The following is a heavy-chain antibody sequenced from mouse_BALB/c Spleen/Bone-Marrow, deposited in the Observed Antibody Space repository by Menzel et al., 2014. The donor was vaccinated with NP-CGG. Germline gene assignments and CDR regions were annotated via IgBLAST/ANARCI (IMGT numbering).Heavy chain of an antibody. J-gene: IGHJ3*01. CDR2: ISDGGSYT. Sequence: EVQVVESGGGLVKPGGSLKLSCAASGFTFSDYYMYWVRQTPEKRLEWVATISDGGSYTYYPDSVKGRFTISRDNAKDNLYLQMSSLKSEDTAMYYCANWAYWGQGTLVTVSA. V-gene: IGHV5-4*02. CDR3: ANWAY. D-gene: IGHD4-1*01. CDR1: GFTFSDYY.